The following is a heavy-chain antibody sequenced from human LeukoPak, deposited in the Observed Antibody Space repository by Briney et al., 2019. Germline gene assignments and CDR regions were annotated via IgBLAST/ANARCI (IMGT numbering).Heavy chain of an antibody. CDR3: ARHSTGTTADAFDI. Sequence: GGSLRLSCAASGFTFSSYWMNWVRQAPGKGLEWVSFISTSSSYINYADSVKGRFTISRDNAKNSLYLHMNSLRAEDTAVYYCARHSTGTTADAFDIWGQGTRVSVSS. D-gene: IGHD1-1*01. V-gene: IGHV3-21*01. CDR1: GFTFSSYW. CDR2: ISTSSSYI. J-gene: IGHJ3*02.